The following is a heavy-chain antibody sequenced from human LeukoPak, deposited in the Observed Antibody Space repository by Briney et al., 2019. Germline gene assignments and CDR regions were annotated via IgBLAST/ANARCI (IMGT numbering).Heavy chain of an antibody. J-gene: IGHJ4*02. V-gene: IGHV3-48*03. CDR1: GFTFSSYE. CDR2: ISSSGSTI. Sequence: GGSLRLSCAASGFTFSSYEMNWVRQAPGKGLEWVSYISSSGSTIYYADSVKGRFTISRDNAKNSLYLQMSSLRAEDTAVYYRARTRSVTPPFDYWGQGTLDTVSS. CDR3: ARTRSVTPPFDY. D-gene: IGHD4-17*01.